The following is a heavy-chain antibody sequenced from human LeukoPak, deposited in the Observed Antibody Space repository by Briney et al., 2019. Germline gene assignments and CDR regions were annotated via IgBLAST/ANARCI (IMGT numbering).Heavy chain of an antibody. CDR2: ISGSGGST. Sequence: PGGSLRLSCAASGFTFRSYAMSWVRQAPGKGLEWVSGISGSGGSTYYADSVQGRLSISRDNSKNTLYLQMNSLRDEDTAVYYCAKSKGASGWPGFDYWGQGTLVTVSS. D-gene: IGHD6-19*01. CDR3: AKSKGASGWPGFDY. CDR1: GFTFRSYA. J-gene: IGHJ4*02. V-gene: IGHV3-23*01.